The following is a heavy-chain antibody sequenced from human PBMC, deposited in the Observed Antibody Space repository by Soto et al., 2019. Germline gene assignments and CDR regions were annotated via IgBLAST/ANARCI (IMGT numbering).Heavy chain of an antibody. CDR3: AKYYDSNPYYLHFDY. Sequence: SETLSLTCTVSGVSIINYYWTWIRQPPGKGLEWIGYIYYTGNTNYNPSLKSRVTISVDTSKNQFSLKLSSVTAADTAVYYCAKYYDSNPYYLHFDYWGQGALVTVSS. CDR2: IYYTGNT. V-gene: IGHV4-59*01. CDR1: GVSIINYY. D-gene: IGHD3-22*01. J-gene: IGHJ4*02.